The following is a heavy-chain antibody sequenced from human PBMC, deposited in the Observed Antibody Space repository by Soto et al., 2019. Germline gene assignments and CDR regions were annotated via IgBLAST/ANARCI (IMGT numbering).Heavy chain of an antibody. J-gene: IGHJ6*02. Sequence: GGSLRLSCAASGFTFSNAWMNWVRQAPGKGLEWVGRIKSKTDGGTTDYAAPVKGRFTISRDDSKNTLYLQMNSLKTEDTAVYYCTTAPWHYYYGMDVWGQGTTVTVSS. CDR2: IKSKTDGGTT. V-gene: IGHV3-15*07. CDR3: TTAPWHYYYGMDV. CDR1: GFTFSNAW.